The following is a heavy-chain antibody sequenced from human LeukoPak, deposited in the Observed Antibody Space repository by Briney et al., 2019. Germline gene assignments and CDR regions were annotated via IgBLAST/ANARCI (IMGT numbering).Heavy chain of an antibody. V-gene: IGHV1-2*02. CDR2: INPNSGGT. CDR1: GYTFTSYY. Sequence: ASVKVSCKASGYTFTSYYMHWVRQAPGQGLEWMGWINPNSGGTNYAQKFQGRVTMTRDTSISTAYMELSRLRSDDTAVYYCARVALRYFDWLSTLGPFDYWGQGTLVTVSS. J-gene: IGHJ4*02. D-gene: IGHD3-9*01. CDR3: ARVALRYFDWLSTLGPFDY.